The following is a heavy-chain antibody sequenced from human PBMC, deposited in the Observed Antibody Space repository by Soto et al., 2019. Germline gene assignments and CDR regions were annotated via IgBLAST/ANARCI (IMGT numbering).Heavy chain of an antibody. D-gene: IGHD5-18*01. CDR1: GFTFDDYA. Sequence: EVQLVESGGGLVQPGRSLRLSCAASGFTFDDYAMHWVRQAPGKGLEWVSGISWNSGSIGYADSVKGRFTISRDNAKNSLYLQMNSLRAEDTALYYWAKDKGRLWLRSWFEPWGQGTLVTVSS. CDR2: ISWNSGSI. J-gene: IGHJ5*02. V-gene: IGHV3-9*01. CDR3: AKDKGRLWLRSWFEP.